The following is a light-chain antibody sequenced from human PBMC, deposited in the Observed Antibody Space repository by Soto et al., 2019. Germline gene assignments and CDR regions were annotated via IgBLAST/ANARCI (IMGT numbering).Light chain of an antibody. V-gene: IGKV1-33*01. CDR3: QQYDNLPFT. J-gene: IGKJ3*01. CDR1: QDISNY. CDR2: DAS. Sequence: DIQMTQSPSSLSASVGDRVTITCQASQDISNYLNWYQQKPGKAPKLLIYDASNLETGVPSRFSGSGSGTDFTFTISSLQPEDIATYYCQQYDNLPFTLALGPRWIS.